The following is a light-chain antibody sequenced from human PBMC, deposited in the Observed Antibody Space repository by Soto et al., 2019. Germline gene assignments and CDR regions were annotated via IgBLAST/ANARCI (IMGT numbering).Light chain of an antibody. CDR2: AAS. CDR1: QSISNY. V-gene: IGKV1-39*01. J-gene: IGKJ2*01. Sequence: DIQMTQSPSSLSASVGDRVTITCWASQSISNYLNWYQQKPGEAPKLLIYAASTLQHGVPSRFSGGGSGTEFTLTISSLQPEDFATYYCQQSYSTPPDTFGQGTNLDIK. CDR3: QQSYSTPPDT.